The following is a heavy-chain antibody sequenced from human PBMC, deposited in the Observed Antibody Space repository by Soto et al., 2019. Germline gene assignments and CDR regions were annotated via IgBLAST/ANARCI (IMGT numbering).Heavy chain of an antibody. CDR1: GFTFSTSW. CDR2: MNSDGTTT. Sequence: EVHLVESGGGLVQPGGSLRLSCAASGFTFSTSWMHWVRQVPGKGLVWVSRMNSDGTTTNYADSVKGRFTISRDNAKDTPCLQIRSLWAEDTAVYYCARGPTGWFGYDYWGRGTLVTVSS. J-gene: IGHJ4*02. V-gene: IGHV3-74*01. CDR3: ARGPTGWFGYDY. D-gene: IGHD3-10*01.